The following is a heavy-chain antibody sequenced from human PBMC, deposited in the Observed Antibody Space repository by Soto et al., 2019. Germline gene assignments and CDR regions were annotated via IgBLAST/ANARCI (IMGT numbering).Heavy chain of an antibody. Sequence: SETLSLTCTVSSGSISVTNVFWGWVRQPPGKGLEWIGNVDYSGTAYFSPSLATRVTFHVDTSKNQFSLTLYSVTAADTAVYYCARIKGRNLDYWGKGILVTVSS. CDR3: ARIKGRNLDY. CDR1: SGSISVTNVF. CDR2: VDYSGTA. V-gene: IGHV4-39*01. J-gene: IGHJ4*02.